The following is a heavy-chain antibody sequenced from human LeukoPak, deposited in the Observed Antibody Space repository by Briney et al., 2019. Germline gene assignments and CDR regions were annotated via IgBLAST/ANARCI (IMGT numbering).Heavy chain of an antibody. CDR2: ICGSGGST. CDR1: GFTLFSYA. Sequence: GGSLRLSSAASGFTLFSYAMSWVRQAQGEGVEWGSAICGSGGSTYYADSVKGRFTISRDNSKNTLYLQMNSLRAEDTAVYYCAKDSWGYVDTAMVSYFQHWGQGTLVTVSS. CDR3: AKDSWGYVDTAMVSYFQH. V-gene: IGHV3-23*01. D-gene: IGHD5-18*01. J-gene: IGHJ1*01.